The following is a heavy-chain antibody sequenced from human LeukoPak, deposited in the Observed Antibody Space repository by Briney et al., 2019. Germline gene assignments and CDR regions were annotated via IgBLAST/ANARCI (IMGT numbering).Heavy chain of an antibody. V-gene: IGHV1-24*01. J-gene: IGHJ5*02. CDR1: GCTLTELS. D-gene: IGHD6-19*01. CDR3: ATLVASTHNNWFDP. Sequence: ASVNVSCKVSGCTLTELSMHWVRQAPGKGLEWMGGFDPEDGETIYAQKFQGRVTMTEDTSIDTAYMELSSLRSEDTAVYYCATLVASTHNNWFDPWGQGTLVTVSS. CDR2: FDPEDGET.